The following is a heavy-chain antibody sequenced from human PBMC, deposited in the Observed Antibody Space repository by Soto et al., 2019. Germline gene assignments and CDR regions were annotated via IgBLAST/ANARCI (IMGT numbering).Heavy chain of an antibody. J-gene: IGHJ5*02. CDR2: ISGSGGST. CDR1: GFTFSSYA. Sequence: EVQLLESGGGWVQPGGSLRLSCEASGFTFSSYAMSWVRQAPGKGLAWVSAISGSGGSTYYADSVKGRFPISRDNSKNTLYLQMNSLRAEDTAVYYCAKDASSLLGDNWFDPWGQGTLVTVSS. V-gene: IGHV3-23*01. D-gene: IGHD3-16*01. CDR3: AKDASSLLGDNWFDP.